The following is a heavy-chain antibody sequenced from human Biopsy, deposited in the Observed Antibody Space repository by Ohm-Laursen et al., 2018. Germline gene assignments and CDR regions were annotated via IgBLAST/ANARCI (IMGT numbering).Heavy chain of an antibody. Sequence: SVKVSCKTSGYTFTDYSVHWVRQAPGQGLEWMGWIDTINGGTRSAQKFQGRVTMTRDTSISTAYVELSRLTSDDTAVYYCARGRDPWGQGTLVTVSS. J-gene: IGHJ5*02. V-gene: IGHV1-2*02. CDR1: GYTFTDYS. CDR2: IDTINGGT. CDR3: ARGRDP.